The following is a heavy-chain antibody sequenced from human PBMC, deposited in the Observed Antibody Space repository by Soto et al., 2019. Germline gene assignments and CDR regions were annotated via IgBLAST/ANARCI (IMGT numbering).Heavy chain of an antibody. CDR2: INHSGST. CDR1: GGSFSVYY. Sequence: SETLSLTCAVYGGSFSVYYWSGIRHPPGKGLEWIGEINHSGSTNYNPSLKSRVTISVDTSKNQFSLKLSSVTAADTAVYYCARDFGAGAHFDHWGQGSLVTV. J-gene: IGHJ4*02. CDR3: ARDFGAGAHFDH. V-gene: IGHV4-34*01. D-gene: IGHD4-17*01.